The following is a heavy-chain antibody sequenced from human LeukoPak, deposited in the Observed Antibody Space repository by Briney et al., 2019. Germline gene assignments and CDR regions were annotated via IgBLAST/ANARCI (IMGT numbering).Heavy chain of an antibody. CDR3: ARAGTHYDILTGYYVGEDYFDY. D-gene: IGHD3-9*01. V-gene: IGHV3-48*03. Sequence: PGGSLRLSCAASGFTFSSYEMNWVRQAPGKGLEWVSYISSSGSTIYYADSVKGRFTISRDNAKNSLYLQMNSLRAEDTAVYYCARAGTHYDILTGYYVGEDYFDYWGREPWSPSPQ. J-gene: IGHJ4*02. CDR2: ISSSGSTI. CDR1: GFTFSSYE.